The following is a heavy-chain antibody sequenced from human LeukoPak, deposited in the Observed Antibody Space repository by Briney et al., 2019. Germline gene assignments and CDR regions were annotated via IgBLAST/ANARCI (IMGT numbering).Heavy chain of an antibody. CDR3: ATTPQRGYSYGWGTDAFDI. V-gene: IGHV4-61*02. D-gene: IGHD5-18*01. J-gene: IGHJ3*02. CDR1: GYSISSGYY. Sequence: PSETLSLTCTVSGYSISSGYYWGWIRQPAGKGLEWIGRIYTSGSTNYNPSLKSRVTISVDTSKNQFSLKLSSVTAADTAVYCCATTPQRGYSYGWGTDAFDIWGQGTMVTVSS. CDR2: IYTSGST.